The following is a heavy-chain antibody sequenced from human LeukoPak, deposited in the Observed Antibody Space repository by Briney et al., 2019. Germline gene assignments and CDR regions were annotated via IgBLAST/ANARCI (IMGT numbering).Heavy chain of an antibody. CDR2: ISSSSYI. V-gene: IGHV3-21*01. Sequence: GGSLRLSCAASRFTFSTYTMNWVRQAPGKGLEWVSSISSSSYIYYADSVRGRFTISRDNAKNSLYLQMNTLRAEDTAVYYCARDRTTVTTFDYWGQGTLVTVSS. D-gene: IGHD4-17*01. CDR1: RFTFSTYT. J-gene: IGHJ4*02. CDR3: ARDRTTVTTFDY.